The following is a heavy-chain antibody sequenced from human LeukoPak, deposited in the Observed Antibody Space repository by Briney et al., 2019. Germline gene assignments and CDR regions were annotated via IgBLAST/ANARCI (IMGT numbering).Heavy chain of an antibody. CDR1: GDSVSSNSAA. V-gene: IGHV6-1*01. CDR3: ARDCSSNNCPFDY. D-gene: IGHD2-2*01. J-gene: IGHJ4*02. Sequence: SQTLSLTCAISGDSVSSNSAAWNWIRQSPSRGLEWLGRTYFRSKWYNDYAVSVEGRITINPDTSKNQFSLQLNSVTPEDTAVYYCARDCSSNNCPFDYWGQGTLVTVSS. CDR2: TYFRSKWYN.